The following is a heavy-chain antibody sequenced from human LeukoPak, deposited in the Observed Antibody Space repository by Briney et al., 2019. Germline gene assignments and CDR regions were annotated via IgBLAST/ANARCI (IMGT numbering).Heavy chain of an antibody. D-gene: IGHD2-2*01. J-gene: IGHJ5*02. CDR3: ARKSRTWWFDP. CDR2: ISYTETT. CDR1: GESINSGSYY. Sequence: SETLSLTCIVSGESINSGSYYWSWIRHPPGKGLQSLGCISYTETTYNNPSLKSRLTISIDTYKNQFSLRLDSVTAADTAVYYCARKSRTWWFDPWGQGTLVTVSS. V-gene: IGHV4-31*02.